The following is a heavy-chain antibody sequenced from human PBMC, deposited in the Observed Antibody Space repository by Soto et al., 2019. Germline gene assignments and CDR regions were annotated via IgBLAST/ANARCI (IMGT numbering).Heavy chain of an antibody. J-gene: IGHJ6*02. D-gene: IGHD4-4*01. CDR3: ARDRNPGVYSYYYYYGMDV. CDR1: GGSISSYY. Sequence: SETLSLTCTVSGGSISSYYWSWIRQPPGKGLEWIGYIYYTGSTNYNPSLKSRVTISVDTSQNQFSLKLSSVTAADAAVYFCARDRNPGVYSYYYYYGMDVWGQGTTVTAP. CDR2: IYYTGST. V-gene: IGHV4-59*01.